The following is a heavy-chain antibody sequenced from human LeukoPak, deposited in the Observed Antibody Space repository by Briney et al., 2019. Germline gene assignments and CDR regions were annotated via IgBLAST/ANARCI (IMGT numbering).Heavy chain of an antibody. V-gene: IGHV4-34*01. Sequence: PSETLSLTCAVYGGSFSGYYWSWIRQPPGKGLEWIGEINHSGSTNYNPSLKSRVTISVDTSKNQFSLKLSSVTAADTAVYYCARGRGDGYNWNYWGQGTLVTVS. CDR1: GGSFSGYY. D-gene: IGHD5-24*01. CDR3: ARGRGDGYNWNY. CDR2: INHSGST. J-gene: IGHJ4*02.